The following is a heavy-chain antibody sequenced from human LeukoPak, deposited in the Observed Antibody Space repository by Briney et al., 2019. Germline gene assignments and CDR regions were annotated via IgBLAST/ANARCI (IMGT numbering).Heavy chain of an antibody. CDR2: IYHSGST. CDR3: ARVYCDSSGQYYFDY. J-gene: IGHJ4*02. V-gene: IGHV4-38-2*02. Sequence: PSETLSLTCTVSGYSISSGYYWGWIRQPPGKGLEWIGSIYHSGSTYYNPSLKSRVTISVDTSKNEFSLKLSSVTAADTAVYYCARVYCDSSGQYYFDYWGQGTLVTVSS. D-gene: IGHD3-22*01. CDR1: GYSISSGYY.